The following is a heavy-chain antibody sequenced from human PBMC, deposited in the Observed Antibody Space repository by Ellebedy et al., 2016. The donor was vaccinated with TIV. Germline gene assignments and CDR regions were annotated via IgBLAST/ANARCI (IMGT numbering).Heavy chain of an antibody. J-gene: IGHJ5*02. D-gene: IGHD5/OR15-5a*01. Sequence: ASVKVSCKASGYTFTTYGISWVRQAPGQGLEWMGWISGYNGDTNYAQKFQGRVTMTTDTSTSTVYMELRSLSFDDTAVYYCTRGFYEKFDPWGQGTLVTVS. CDR3: TRGFYEKFDP. CDR1: GYTFTTYG. V-gene: IGHV1-18*04. CDR2: ISGYNGDT.